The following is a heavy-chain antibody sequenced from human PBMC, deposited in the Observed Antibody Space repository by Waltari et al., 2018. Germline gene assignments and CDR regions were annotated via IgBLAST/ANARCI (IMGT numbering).Heavy chain of an antibody. CDR1: GYTFTGYY. D-gene: IGHD5-12*01. Sequence: QVQLVQSGAEVKKPGASVKVSCKAFGYTFTGYYMHWVRQAPGQGLWWMGRVNPTSGGTNRAPDFQGRVSMTRCTSISTAYLGLSRLRSEDTDVYYCARDRKGGYRPMVDAFDIWGQGTMVTVSS. CDR2: VNPTSGGT. V-gene: IGHV1-2*05. J-gene: IGHJ3*02. CDR3: ARDRKGGYRPMVDAFDI.